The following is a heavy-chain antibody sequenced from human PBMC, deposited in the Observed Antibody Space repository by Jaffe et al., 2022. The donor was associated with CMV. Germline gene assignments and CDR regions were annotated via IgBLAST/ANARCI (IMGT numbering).Heavy chain of an antibody. J-gene: IGHJ4*02. Sequence: EVQLVESGGGLVQPGGSLRLSCAASGFTFSSYSMNWVRQAPGKGLEWVSYISSSSSTIYYADSVKGRFTISRDNAKNSLYLQMNSLRDEDTAVYYCARDKLTYYYDSSGLTRFDYWGQGTLVTVSS. CDR2: ISSSSSTI. CDR1: GFTFSSYS. V-gene: IGHV3-48*02. D-gene: IGHD3-22*01. CDR3: ARDKLTYYYDSSGLTRFDY.